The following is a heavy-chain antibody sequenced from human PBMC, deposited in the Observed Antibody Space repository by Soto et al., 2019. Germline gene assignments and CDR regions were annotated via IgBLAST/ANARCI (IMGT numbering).Heavy chain of an antibody. J-gene: IGHJ6*02. V-gene: IGHV4-34*01. CDR1: GGSFSGYY. CDR3: ARGPFSSSPYLYYYGKDV. CDR2: INHSGST. Sequence: PSETLSLTCAVYGGSFSGYYWSWIRQPPGKGLEWIGEINHSGSTNYNPSLKSRVTISVDTSKNQFSLKLSSVTAADTAVYYCARGPFSSSPYLYYYGKDVWGQGTTVTVSS. D-gene: IGHD6-6*01.